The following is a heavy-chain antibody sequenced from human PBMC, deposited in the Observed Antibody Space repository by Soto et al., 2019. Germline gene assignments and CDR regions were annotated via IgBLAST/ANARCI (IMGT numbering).Heavy chain of an antibody. CDR3: ARDPMYYYGSGHYYYYGMDV. Sequence: GASVKVSCKASGGTFSSYAISWVRQAPGQGLEWMGGIIPIFGTANYAQKFQGRVTITADESTSTAYMELSSLRSEDTAVYYCARDPMYYYGSGHYYYYGMDVWGQGTTVTVSS. CDR2: IIPIFGTA. J-gene: IGHJ6*02. CDR1: GGTFSSYA. V-gene: IGHV1-69*13. D-gene: IGHD3-10*01.